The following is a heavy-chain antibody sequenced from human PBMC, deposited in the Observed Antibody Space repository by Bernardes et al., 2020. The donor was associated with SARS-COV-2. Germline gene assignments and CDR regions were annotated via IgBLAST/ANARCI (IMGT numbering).Heavy chain of an antibody. D-gene: IGHD2-2*01. J-gene: IGHJ6*03. CDR3: ARLGYCSSTSCPPFYYMDV. V-gene: IGHV4-34*01. CDR1: GGSISGYY. Sequence: SETLSLTCTVSGGSISGYYWSWIRQPPGKGLEWIGEINHSGSTNYNPSLKSRVTISVDTSKNQFSLKLSSVTAADTAVYYCARLGYCSSTSCPPFYYMDVWGKGTTVTVSS. CDR2: INHSGST.